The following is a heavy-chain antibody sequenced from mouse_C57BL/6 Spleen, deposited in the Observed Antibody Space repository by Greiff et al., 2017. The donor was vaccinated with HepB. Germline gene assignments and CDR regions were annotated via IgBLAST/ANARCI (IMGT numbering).Heavy chain of an antibody. V-gene: IGHV5-9-1*02. CDR1: GFTFSSYA. CDR3: TYVDSGWFAY. J-gene: IGHJ3*01. Sequence: EVQGVESGEGLVKPGGSLKLSCAASGFTFSSYAMSWVRQTPEKRLEWVAYISSGGDYIYYADTVKGRFTISRDNARNTLYLQMSSLKSEDTAMYYCTYVDSGWFAYWGQGTLVTVSA. CDR2: ISSGGDYI.